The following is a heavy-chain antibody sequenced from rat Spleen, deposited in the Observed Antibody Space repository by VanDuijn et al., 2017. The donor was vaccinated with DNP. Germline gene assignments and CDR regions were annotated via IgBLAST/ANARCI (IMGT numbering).Heavy chain of an antibody. J-gene: IGHJ3*01. Sequence: EVQVVESGGGLVQPGRSLKLSCAASGFTFSDYYMAWVRQAPTKGLEWVAYISYDGGRTYNGDSVKGRFTISRDTAKNTLYLQMNSLRSEDTATYYCAIYFYSGDNWFGYWGQGTLVTVSS. CDR2: ISYDGGRT. D-gene: IGHD1-1*01. CDR3: AIYFYSGDNWFGY. CDR1: GFTFSDYY. V-gene: IGHV5-20*01.